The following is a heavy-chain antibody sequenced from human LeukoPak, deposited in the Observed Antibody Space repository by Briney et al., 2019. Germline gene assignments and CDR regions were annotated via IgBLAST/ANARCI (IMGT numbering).Heavy chain of an antibody. Sequence: GGSLRLSCAASGFTFSSYSMNWVRQAPGKGLEWVSSISSSSSCIYYADSVKGRFTISRDNAKNSLYLQMNSLRAEDTAVYYCARGGNRRGYSYGYDYWGQGTLVTVSS. J-gene: IGHJ4*02. V-gene: IGHV3-21*01. CDR2: ISSSSSCI. D-gene: IGHD5-18*01. CDR3: ARGGNRRGYSYGYDY. CDR1: GFTFSSYS.